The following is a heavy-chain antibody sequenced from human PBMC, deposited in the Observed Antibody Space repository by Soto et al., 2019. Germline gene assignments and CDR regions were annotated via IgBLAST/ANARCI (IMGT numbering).Heavy chain of an antibody. CDR3: AIDGGYSNGEYYYFYYAMDI. J-gene: IGHJ6*02. CDR1: GGHFSGFY. D-gene: IGHD5-18*01. Sequence: SETLSLTCAVYGGHFSGFYWSWIRQPPGKGLEWIGEIRHSGSTNYNPSLKSRVTVSVDTPKNQFSLKLNSVTAADTAVYYCAIDGGYSNGEYYYFYYAMDIWGQGTTVTVSS. CDR2: IRHSGST. V-gene: IGHV4-34*01.